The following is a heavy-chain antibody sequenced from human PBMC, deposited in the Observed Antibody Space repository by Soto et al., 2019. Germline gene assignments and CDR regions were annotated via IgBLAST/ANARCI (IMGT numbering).Heavy chain of an antibody. V-gene: IGHV3-30-3*01. CDR1: GFSFSSYA. D-gene: IGHD6-25*01. Sequence: QVRLVESGGGVVQPGRSLRLSCTASGFSFSSYAMYWFRQPPGKGLEWVAVISHDGINKHYADSVKGRVTVSRDNSNHSLALQLNSLRGEDTAMYYCARDMSSRDYFVKWFEPWGQGTLVTVSS. CDR2: ISHDGINK. J-gene: IGHJ5*02. CDR3: ARDMSSRDYFVKWFEP.